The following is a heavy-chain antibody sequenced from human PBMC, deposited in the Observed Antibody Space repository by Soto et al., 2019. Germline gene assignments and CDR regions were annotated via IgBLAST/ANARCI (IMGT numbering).Heavy chain of an antibody. D-gene: IGHD6-13*01. CDR3: AQSRGAGNSPTLAY. CDR1: GFSLSGCGVG. V-gene: IGHV2-5*01. CDR2: IYWNDDK. J-gene: IGHJ4*01. Sequence: GPTLVNPRQTLTLTCTFSGFSLSGCGVGVGWIRQPPGKALEWVALIYWNDDKRYSPSLKSRPTTTKDTSRNQVALTMTNMDPVHTATYSCAQSRGAGNSPTLAYWGHGILVTATS.